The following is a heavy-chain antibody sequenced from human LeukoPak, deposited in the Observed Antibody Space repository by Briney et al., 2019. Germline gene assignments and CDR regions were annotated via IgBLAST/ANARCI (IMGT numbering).Heavy chain of an antibody. Sequence: SQTLSLTCTVSGGSISSGDYYWSRIRQPPGKGLEWIGYIYYSGSTYYNPSLKSRVTISVDTSKNQFSLKLSSVTAADTAVYYCARELTGSRAFDIWGQGTMVTVPS. V-gene: IGHV4-30-4*08. J-gene: IGHJ3*02. D-gene: IGHD1-20*01. CDR1: GGSISSGDYY. CDR3: ARELTGSRAFDI. CDR2: IYYSGST.